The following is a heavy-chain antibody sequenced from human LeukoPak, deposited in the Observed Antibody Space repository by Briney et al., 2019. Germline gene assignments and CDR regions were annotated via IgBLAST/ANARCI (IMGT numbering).Heavy chain of an antibody. CDR1: GFPVSSNS. CDR2: IYSGGST. V-gene: IGHV3-53*01. Sequence: GGSLRLSCAASGFPVSSNSMSWVRQAPGKGLEWVSVIYSGGSTYYADSVKGRFTISRDNSKNTLYLQMNSLRAEDTAVYYCARTYSGYSYGMYWYFDLWGRGTLVTVSS. J-gene: IGHJ2*01. CDR3: ARTYSGYSYGMYWYFDL. D-gene: IGHD5-18*01.